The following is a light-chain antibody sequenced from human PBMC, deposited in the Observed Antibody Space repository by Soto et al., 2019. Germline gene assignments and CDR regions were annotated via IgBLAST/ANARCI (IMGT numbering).Light chain of an antibody. V-gene: IGLV4-69*01. J-gene: IGLJ1*01. CDR1: SGHSSYA. CDR3: QTWGTGIRV. Sequence: QLVLTQSPSASASLGASVKLTCTLSSGHSSYAIAWHQQQPEKGTRYLMKLNSDGRHSKGDGIPDRLSGSSSGAERYLTISSLQSEDEADYYCQTWGTGIRVFGTGTKVTVL. CDR2: LNSDGRH.